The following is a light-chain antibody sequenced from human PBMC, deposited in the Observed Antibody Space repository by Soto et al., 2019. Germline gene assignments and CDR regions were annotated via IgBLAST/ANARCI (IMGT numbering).Light chain of an antibody. CDR3: QQYGSSPRT. V-gene: IGKV1-5*03. J-gene: IGKJ1*01. CDR2: KAS. CDR1: QTISSW. Sequence: DIQMTQSPSTLSGSVGDRVTITCRASQTISSWLAWYQQKPGKAPKLLIYKASTLKSGVPSRFSGSGSGTEFTLTISRLEPEDFAVYYCQQYGSSPRTFGQGTKVDNK.